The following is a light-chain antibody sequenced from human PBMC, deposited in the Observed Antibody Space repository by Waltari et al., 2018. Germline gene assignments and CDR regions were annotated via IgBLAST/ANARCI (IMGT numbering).Light chain of an antibody. V-gene: IGLV3-25*03. Sequence: SYELTQPPSVSVSPGQTARITCSGDAFPRQFAYWYQQKPGQAPVRVIYKDTERPSGIPGRFSGSSSGTTVTLTISGVQAEDEADYYCLSADSSGPYLYVFGTGTTVTVL. CDR2: KDT. J-gene: IGLJ1*01. CDR1: AFPRQF. CDR3: LSADSSGPYLYV.